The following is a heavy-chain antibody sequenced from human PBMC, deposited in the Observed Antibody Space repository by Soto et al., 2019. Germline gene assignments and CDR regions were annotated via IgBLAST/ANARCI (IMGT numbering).Heavy chain of an antibody. CDR3: ARGWHGSGMFDP. CDR2: IKSDGSST. Sequence: CGAACRGTVSSCWIHLVLQTPGNGLVWVSRIKSDGSSTSYADSVKGRFTISRDNAKNTLYLPMNSLRAEAMAVYCCARGWHGSGMFDPSGQRILVSVSS. V-gene: IGHV3-74*01. CDR1: RGTVSSCW. J-gene: IGHJ5*02. D-gene: IGHD3-10*01.